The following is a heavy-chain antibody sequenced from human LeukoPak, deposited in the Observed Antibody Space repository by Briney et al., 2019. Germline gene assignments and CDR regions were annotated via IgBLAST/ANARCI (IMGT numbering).Heavy chain of an antibody. V-gene: IGHV3-23*01. CDR3: AKRSDGYSGFDY. J-gene: IGHJ4*02. CDR2: ISGSGGST. CDR1: GFTFSSYA. D-gene: IGHD5-18*01. Sequence: PAGGSLRLSCAASGFTFSSYAMSWVRQAPGKGLEWVSAISGSGGSTYYADSVKGRFTISRDNSKNTLYLQMNSLRAEDTAVYYCAKRSDGYSGFDYWGQGTLVTVSS.